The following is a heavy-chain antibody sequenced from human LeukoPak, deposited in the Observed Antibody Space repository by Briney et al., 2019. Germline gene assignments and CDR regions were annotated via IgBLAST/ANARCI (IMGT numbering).Heavy chain of an antibody. CDR3: ASVNDYGDPLPRYMDV. CDR1: GDSINNYY. J-gene: IGHJ6*03. Sequence: PSETLSLTCTVSGDSINNYYWRGLRQLPAETREGGGESFYNGNTNYNPSLKSRGTLSLDQSKNQLSLELRSVTAAAAAAYYYASVNDYGDPLPRYMDVWGKGTAVTVSS. D-gene: IGHD4-17*01. CDR2: SFYNGNT. V-gene: IGHV4-59*08.